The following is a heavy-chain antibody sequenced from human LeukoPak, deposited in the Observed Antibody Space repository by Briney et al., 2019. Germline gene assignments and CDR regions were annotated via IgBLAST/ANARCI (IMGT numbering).Heavy chain of an antibody. V-gene: IGHV4-4*02. CDR3: AREGGPYRPLDY. CDR2: VNLQGST. CDR1: GGSISNTNW. J-gene: IGHJ4*02. Sequence: SGTLSLTCGVSGGSISNTNWWTWVRQPPGKGPEWIGEVNLQGSTNYNPSPKSRVAISVDKSENHISLKLTSVTAADTAVYYCAREGGPYRPLDYSGQGTLVTVAS.